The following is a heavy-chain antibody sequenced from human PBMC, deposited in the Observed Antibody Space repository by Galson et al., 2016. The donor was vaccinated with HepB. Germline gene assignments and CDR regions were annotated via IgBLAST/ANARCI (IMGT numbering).Heavy chain of an antibody. CDR1: GHTLNTYD. CDR2: MNPNSGNT. J-gene: IGHJ3*02. D-gene: IGHD2-2*02. CDR3: ARDRPPYCSSISCYTSNDSFDI. Sequence: SVKVSCKASGHTLNTYDINWVRQAPGQGLEWMGWMNPNSGNTGYAQKFQGRVTMTRDTSISTAYMELSRLRSDDTAVYYCARDRPPYCSSISCYTSNDSFDIWGQGTMVTVSS. V-gene: IGHV1-8*01.